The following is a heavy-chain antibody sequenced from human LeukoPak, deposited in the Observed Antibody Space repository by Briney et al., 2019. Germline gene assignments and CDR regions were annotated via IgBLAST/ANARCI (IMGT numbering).Heavy chain of an antibody. D-gene: IGHD2-15*01. CDR2: IYSGGST. Sequence: GGSLRLSCAASGFTVSSNYMSWVRQAPGKGLEWVSVIYSGGSTYYTDSVRGRFTISRDNSKNMVFLQMNSLRAEDTAVYYCAKKSQPKVGYCSGGSCGDAFDIWGQGTMVTVSS. J-gene: IGHJ3*02. CDR1: GFTVSSNY. CDR3: AKKSQPKVGYCSGGSCGDAFDI. V-gene: IGHV3-53*01.